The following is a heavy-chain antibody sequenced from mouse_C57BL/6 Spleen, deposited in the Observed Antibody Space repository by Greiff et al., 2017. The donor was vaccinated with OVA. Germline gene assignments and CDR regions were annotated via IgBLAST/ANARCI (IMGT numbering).Heavy chain of an antibody. CDR2: INPSNGGT. Sequence: VQLQPPGTELVKPGASVKLSCKASGYTFTSYWMHWVKQRPGQGLEWIGNINPSNGGTNYNEKFKSKATLTVDKSSSTAYMQLSSLTSEDSAVYYCARDGVYAGAMDYWGQGTSVTVSS. CDR1: GYTFTSYW. J-gene: IGHJ4*01. CDR3: ARDGVYAGAMDY. D-gene: IGHD2-3*01. V-gene: IGHV1-53*01.